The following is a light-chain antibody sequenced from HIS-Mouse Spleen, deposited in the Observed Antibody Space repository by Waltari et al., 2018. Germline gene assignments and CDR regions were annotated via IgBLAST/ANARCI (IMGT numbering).Light chain of an antibody. V-gene: IGLV4-69*01. CDR2: LNSDGSH. J-gene: IGLJ2*01. Sequence: QLVLTQSPSASASLGASVKLTCTLSSGHSSYAIAWHQQQPEKGPRYLMKLNSDGSHSKGDGIPDRFSGSSSGAERYLTSSSLQSEDEADYYCQTWGPVVFGGGTKLTVL. CDR1: SGHSSYA. CDR3: QTWGPVV.